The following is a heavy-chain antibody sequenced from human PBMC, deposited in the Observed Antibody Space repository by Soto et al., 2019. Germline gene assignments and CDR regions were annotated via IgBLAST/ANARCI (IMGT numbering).Heavy chain of an antibody. D-gene: IGHD2-8*01. CDR3: AALGVDFDH. J-gene: IGHJ4*02. CDR2: ISAYNGNT. Sequence: GASVKVSCKASGYTFTTYGISWVRQAPGQGLEWMGWISAYNGNTNYAQKVQGRVTITRDMSTNTAYMELSSLRSEDTAVYYCAALGVDFDHWGQGTLVTVSS. CDR1: GYTFTTYG. V-gene: IGHV1-18*01.